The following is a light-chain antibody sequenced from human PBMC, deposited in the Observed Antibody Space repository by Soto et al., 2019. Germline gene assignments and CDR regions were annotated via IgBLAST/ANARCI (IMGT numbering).Light chain of an antibody. CDR2: DAY. CDR3: QQHHIWPIT. CDR1: HRFRGL. V-gene: IGKV3-11*01. Sequence: EVVLSESPVTLSLSPGERATLSCRASHRFRGLLAWCQQKPGQAPRLLIYDAYNRATGIPPRFSGSGSGTDFTLTISSLEPEDSAVYYCQQHHIWPITSGQGTRLE. J-gene: IGKJ5*01.